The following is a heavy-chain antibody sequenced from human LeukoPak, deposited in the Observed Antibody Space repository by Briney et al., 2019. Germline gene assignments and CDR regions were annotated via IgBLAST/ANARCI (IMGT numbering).Heavy chain of an antibody. CDR1: GFTFSSYW. CDR3: AREPTYTSTWYTSCDY. CDR2: INQDGSEK. V-gene: IGHV3-7*01. D-gene: IGHD6-13*01. J-gene: IGHJ4*02. Sequence: PGGSLRLSCAASGFTFSSYWMSWVRQVPGKGLEWVAYINQDGSEKYYVDSVKGRFTISRDNAKNSLYLQMNSLRAEDTAVYYCAREPTYTSTWYTSCDYWGQGILVTVSS.